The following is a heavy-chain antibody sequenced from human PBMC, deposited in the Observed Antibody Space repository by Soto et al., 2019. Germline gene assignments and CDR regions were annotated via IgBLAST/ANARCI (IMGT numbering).Heavy chain of an antibody. J-gene: IGHJ4*02. CDR3: ARGAVVNFDS. Sequence: QLQLQESGSGLVKPSQTLSLTCAVSGGSISSGGSSWTWIRQPPGKGLEWIGYIYHSGSTYYNTSLKSRVTISLDRSKNQFSLRLSSVTAADTAVYYCARGAVVNFDSWGQGTLVTVSS. CDR1: GGSISSGGSS. D-gene: IGHD3-22*01. CDR2: IYHSGST. V-gene: IGHV4-30-2*01.